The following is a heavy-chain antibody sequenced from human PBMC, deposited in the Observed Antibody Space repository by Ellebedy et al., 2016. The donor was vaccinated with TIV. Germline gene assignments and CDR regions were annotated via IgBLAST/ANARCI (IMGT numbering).Heavy chain of an antibody. CDR2: IYYSGST. Sequence: SETLSLXXTVSGGSISSSSYYWGWIRQPPGKGLEWIGSIYYSGSTYYNPSLKSRVTISVDTSKNQFSLKLSSVTAADTAVYYCACSGSYSPPAYFDYWGQGTLVTVSS. V-gene: IGHV4-39*07. D-gene: IGHD1-26*01. CDR3: ACSGSYSPPAYFDY. CDR1: GGSISSSSYY. J-gene: IGHJ4*02.